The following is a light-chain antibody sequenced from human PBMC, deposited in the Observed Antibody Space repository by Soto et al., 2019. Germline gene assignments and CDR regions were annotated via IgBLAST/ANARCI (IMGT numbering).Light chain of an antibody. Sequence: QSVLTQPPSASGTPGQRVTISCSGSSSNIGSDYVYWYQQLPGTAPKLLIYRNNQRPSVVPDRFSGSKSGTSASLAISGLRSEDEADYYCATWDDSLSGWVFGGGTNSPS. CDR1: SSNIGSDY. CDR3: ATWDDSLSGWV. CDR2: RNN. J-gene: IGLJ3*02. V-gene: IGLV1-47*01.